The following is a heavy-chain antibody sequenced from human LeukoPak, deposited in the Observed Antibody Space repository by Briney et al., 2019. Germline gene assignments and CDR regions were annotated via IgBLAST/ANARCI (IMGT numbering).Heavy chain of an antibody. J-gene: IGHJ3*02. V-gene: IGHV4-59*01. CDR3: ARDTEHQRSGAFDI. Sequence: SETLSLTCTVSGGSISRFYWSWIRQPPGKGLEWIGYIYYSGSTNYNPSLKSRVTISVDTSKNQFSLKLSSVTAADTAVYYCARDTEHQRSGAFDIWGQGTMVTVSS. CDR1: GGSISRFY. CDR2: IYYSGST. D-gene: IGHD4-17*01.